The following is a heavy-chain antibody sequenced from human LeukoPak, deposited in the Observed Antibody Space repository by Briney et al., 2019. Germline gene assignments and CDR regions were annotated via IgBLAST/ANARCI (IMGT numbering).Heavy chain of an antibody. CDR3: AVTLRWYGDYSIDY. Sequence: SVKVSCKASGGTFSSYAISWVRQAPGQGLEWMGRIIPIFGTANYAQKFQGRVTITTDESTSTAYMELSSLRSEDTAVYYCAVTLRWYGDYSIDYWGQGTLVTVSS. D-gene: IGHD4-17*01. V-gene: IGHV1-69*05. J-gene: IGHJ4*02. CDR2: IIPIFGTA. CDR1: GGTFSSYA.